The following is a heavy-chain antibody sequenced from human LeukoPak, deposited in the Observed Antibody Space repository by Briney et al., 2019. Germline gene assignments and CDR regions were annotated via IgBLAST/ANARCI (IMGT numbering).Heavy chain of an antibody. Sequence: SQTLSLTCTVSGGSISSGSYYWSWIRQPAGKGLEWIGRIYTSGSTNYNPSLKSRVTISVDTSKNQFSLKLSSVTAADTAVYYCARATPSVDIWGQGTMVTVS. CDR1: GGSISSGSYY. CDR2: IYTSGST. J-gene: IGHJ3*02. CDR3: ARATPSVDI. V-gene: IGHV4-61*02.